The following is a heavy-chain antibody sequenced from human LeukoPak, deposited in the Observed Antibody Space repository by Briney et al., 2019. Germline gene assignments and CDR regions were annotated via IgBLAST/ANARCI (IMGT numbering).Heavy chain of an antibody. V-gene: IGHV3-7*01. J-gene: IGHJ4*02. CDR3: ARNRATNDY. D-gene: IGHD1-26*01. CDR1: GFTFKNYR. CDR2: MKDDGNEI. Sequence: GGSLRLSCTASGFTFKNYRMTWVRQAPGKGLEWVASMKDDGNEIQYVDSVKGRFTISRDNAKNSLYLQVNNLRAEDTAVYYCARNRATNDYWGQGTLVTVSS.